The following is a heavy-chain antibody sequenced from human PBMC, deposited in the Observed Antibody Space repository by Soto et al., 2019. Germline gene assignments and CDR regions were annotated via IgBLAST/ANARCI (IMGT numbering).Heavy chain of an antibody. V-gene: IGHV1-69*13. CDR3: ARLLLMTPWHYYYHGMDV. Sequence: VKVSCKASGGTFSSYAISWVRQAPGQGLEWMGGIIPIFGTANYAQKFQGRVTITADESTSTAYMELSSLRSEDTAVYYCARLLLMTPWHYYYHGMDVWGQGTTVTVSS. CDR2: IIPIFGTA. D-gene: IGHD2-15*01. J-gene: IGHJ6*02. CDR1: GGTFSSYA.